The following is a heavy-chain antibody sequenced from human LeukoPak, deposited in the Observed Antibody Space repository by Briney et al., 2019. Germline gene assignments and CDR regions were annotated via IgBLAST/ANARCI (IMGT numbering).Heavy chain of an antibody. D-gene: IGHD3-9*01. CDR2: ISWNSGSI. J-gene: IGHJ4*02. V-gene: IGHV3-9*01. Sequence: GRSLRLSCAASGFTFDDYAMHWVRQAPGKGLEWVSGISWNSGSIGYADSVKGRFTISRDNSQNTLHLQMNSLRAEDTAVYYCAMYYDILTQDYWGQGTQVTVSS. CDR3: AMYYDILTQDY. CDR1: GFTFDDYA.